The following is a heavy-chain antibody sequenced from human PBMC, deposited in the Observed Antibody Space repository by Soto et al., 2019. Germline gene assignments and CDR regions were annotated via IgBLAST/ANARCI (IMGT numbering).Heavy chain of an antibody. Sequence: GGSLRLSCAASGFTFSSYWMSWVRQAPGKGLEWVSSISSSSSYIYYADSVKGRFTISRDNAKNSLYLQMNSLRAEDTAVYYCARDRSPLVVADAFDIWGQGTMVTVSS. D-gene: IGHD3-22*01. CDR2: ISSSSSYI. V-gene: IGHV3-21*01. CDR3: ARDRSPLVVADAFDI. J-gene: IGHJ3*02. CDR1: GFTFSSYW.